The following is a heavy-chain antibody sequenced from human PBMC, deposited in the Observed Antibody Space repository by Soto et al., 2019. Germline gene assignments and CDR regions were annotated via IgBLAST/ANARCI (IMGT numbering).Heavy chain of an antibody. J-gene: IGHJ4*02. Sequence: VQLVESGGGLVQPGGSLRLSCAASGFTFSSYGMHWVRQAPGKGLEWVAVISYDGSNKYYADSVKGRFTISRDNSKNTLYLQMNSLRAEDTAVYYCAKSGGYGDYALDYWGQGTLVTVSS. CDR3: AKSGGYGDYALDY. CDR2: ISYDGSNK. D-gene: IGHD4-17*01. CDR1: GFTFSSYG. V-gene: IGHV3-30*18.